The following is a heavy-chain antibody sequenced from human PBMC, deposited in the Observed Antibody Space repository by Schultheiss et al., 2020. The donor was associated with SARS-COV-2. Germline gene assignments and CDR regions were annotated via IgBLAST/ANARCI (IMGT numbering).Heavy chain of an antibody. CDR2: IKSKTDGGTT. V-gene: IGHV3-15*01. Sequence: GGSLRLSCAASGFTFSSYSMNWVRQAPGKGLEWVGRIKSKTDGGTTDYAAPVKGRFTISRDDSKNTLYLQMNSLKTEDTAVYYCTTVGGDYSYYYYYGMDVWGQGTTVTVSS. CDR3: TTVGGDYSYYYYYGMDV. J-gene: IGHJ6*02. D-gene: IGHD2-21*02. CDR1: GFTFSSYS.